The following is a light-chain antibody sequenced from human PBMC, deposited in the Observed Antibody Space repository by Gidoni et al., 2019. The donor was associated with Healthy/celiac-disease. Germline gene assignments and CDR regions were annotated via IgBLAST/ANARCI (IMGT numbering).Light chain of an antibody. CDR1: QSVSSN. J-gene: IGKJ1*01. V-gene: IGKV3-15*01. CDR2: GAS. CDR3: QQYNNWPSVT. Sequence: IVMPQSPATLSVSPGERATLSCRASQSVSSNLAWYQQKPGQAPRLLIYGASTRATGIPARFSGSGSGTEFTLTISSLQSEDFAVYYCQQYNNWPSVTFGPGTKVDIK.